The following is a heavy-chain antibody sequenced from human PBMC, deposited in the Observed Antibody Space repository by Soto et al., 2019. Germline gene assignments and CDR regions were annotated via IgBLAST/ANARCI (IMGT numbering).Heavy chain of an antibody. V-gene: IGHV4-30-2*01. CDR1: GGSISSGGYS. D-gene: IGHD2-8*02. J-gene: IGHJ4*02. CDR2: IYHSGST. CDR3: ARDKITGLFDY. Sequence: SETLSLTCAVSGGSISSGGYSWSWIRQPPGKGLEWIGYIYHSGSTYYNPSLKSQVTISVDRSKNQFSLKLSSVTAADTAVYYCARDKITGLFDYWGKGTLVTVSS.